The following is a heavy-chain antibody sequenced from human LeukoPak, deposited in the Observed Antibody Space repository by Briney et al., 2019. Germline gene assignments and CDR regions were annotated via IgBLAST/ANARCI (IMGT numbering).Heavy chain of an antibody. J-gene: IGHJ3*02. CDR1: GGSISSRNYY. D-gene: IGHD3-10*01. V-gene: IGHV4-61*01. CDR2: IYYSGST. CDR3: ARVLGGRRFYYGSGRGAFDI. Sequence: PSQTLSLTCIVSGGSISSRNYYWSWIRQPPGKGLEWIGYIYYSGSTNYNPSLKSRVTISVDTSKNQFSLKLSSVTAADTAVYYCARVLGGRRFYYGSGRGAFDIWGQGTMVTVSS.